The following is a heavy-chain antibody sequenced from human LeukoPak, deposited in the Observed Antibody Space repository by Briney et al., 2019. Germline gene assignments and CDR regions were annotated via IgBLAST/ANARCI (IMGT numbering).Heavy chain of an antibody. V-gene: IGHV3-23*01. CDR3: AKITMATTPNY. D-gene: IGHD3-10*01. CDR1: GFTLSTNA. CDR2: TTENGRKT. J-gene: IGHJ4*02. Sequence: GGSLRLSCLTSGFTLSTNAMSWVRQAPGKGLEWVSGTTENGRKTYYADSVKGRFSISRDNSKNTLYLQMSDLRAEDTAIYYCAKITMATTPNYWGQGTLVTVSS.